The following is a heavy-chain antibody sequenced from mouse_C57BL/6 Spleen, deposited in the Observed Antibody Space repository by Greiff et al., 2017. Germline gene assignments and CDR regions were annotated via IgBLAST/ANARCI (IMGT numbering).Heavy chain of an antibody. CDR2: IDPSDSYT. D-gene: IGHD2-3*01. J-gene: IGHJ2*01. CDR1: GYTFTSYW. Sequence: QVQLQQPGAELVKPGASVKLSCKASGYTFTSYWMQWVKQRPGQGLEWIGEIDPSDSYTNYNQKFKGKATLTVDTSSSTAYMQLSSLTSEDPAVYYCAKVYDGYYKGFFDYWGQGTTLTVSS. CDR3: AKVYDGYYKGFFDY. V-gene: IGHV1-50*01.